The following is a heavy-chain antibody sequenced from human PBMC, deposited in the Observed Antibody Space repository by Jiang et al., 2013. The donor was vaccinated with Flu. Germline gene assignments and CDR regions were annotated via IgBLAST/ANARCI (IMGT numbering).Heavy chain of an antibody. J-gene: IGHJ4*02. CDR1: GFTFSSYG. Sequence: VQLLESGGGVVQPGRSLRLSCAASGFTFSSYGMHWVRQAPGKGLEWVAVIWYDGSNKYYADSVKGRFTISRDNSKNTLYLQMNSLRAEDTAVYYCASGAVATFDYWGQGTLVTVSS. D-gene: IGHD6-19*01. CDR2: IWYDGSNK. V-gene: IGHV3-33*01. CDR3: ASGAVATFDY.